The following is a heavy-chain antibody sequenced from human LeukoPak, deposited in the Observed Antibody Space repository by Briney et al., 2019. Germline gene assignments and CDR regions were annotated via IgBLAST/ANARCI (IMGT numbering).Heavy chain of an antibody. CDR2: ITGSGGGT. V-gene: IGHV3-23*01. CDR1: GSTFSSYG. Sequence: GGSLRLSCAASGSTFSSYGMSWVRQAPGKGLEWVSTITGSGGGTFYADSVKGRFTISRDNSKNTLYLQMNSLRAEDTAVYYCAKQDRIAVAGSLYYWGQGTLVTVSS. J-gene: IGHJ4*02. D-gene: IGHD6-19*01. CDR3: AKQDRIAVAGSLYY.